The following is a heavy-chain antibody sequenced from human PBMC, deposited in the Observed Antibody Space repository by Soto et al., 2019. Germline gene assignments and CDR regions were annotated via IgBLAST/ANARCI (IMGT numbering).Heavy chain of an antibody. Sequence: QVQLVESGGGVVQPGASLRVSCAASGFDFNSYAMHWVRQAPGKGLEWMGVISNDGSNVYYADFVKGRFTISRDRSTNTLFLECERPRGADTATYSCAKAMLGARIGPYAMDVWGHGTAVTVAS. CDR3: AKAMLGARIGPYAMDV. V-gene: IGHV3-30*18. J-gene: IGHJ6*01. D-gene: IGHD2-8*01. CDR1: GFDFNSYA. CDR2: ISNDGSNV.